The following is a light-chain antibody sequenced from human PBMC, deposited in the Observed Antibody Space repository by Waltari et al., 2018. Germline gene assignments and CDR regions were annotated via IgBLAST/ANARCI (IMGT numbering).Light chain of an antibody. V-gene: IGKV1-17*01. CDR3: LQHNSYPYT. CDR2: AAS. CDR1: HAIRND. Sequence: DIQMTQSPSSLSASVGDRVTSTCRASHAIRNDLGWYQHKPGKAPKRLIYAASSLQSGVPSRFSGSGSGTEFTLTISSLQPEDFATYYCLQHNSYPYTFGQGTKLEIK. J-gene: IGKJ2*01.